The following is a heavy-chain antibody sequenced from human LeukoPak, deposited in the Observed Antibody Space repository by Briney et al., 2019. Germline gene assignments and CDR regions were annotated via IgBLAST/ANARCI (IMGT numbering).Heavy chain of an antibody. CDR1: GLTFEDYG. V-gene: IGHV3-20*04. D-gene: IGHD1-26*01. CDR3: ASSYSGTYLHTFDN. CDR2: INWNGGSR. J-gene: IGHJ4*02. Sequence: RPGGSLRLSCAASGLTFEDYGMSSVRHAPGKWREWGSGINWNGGSRHYADSVKGRFTISRDNAKNSLYLQMTSLRAEDTAFYYCASSYSGTYLHTFDNWGQGTLVTVSS.